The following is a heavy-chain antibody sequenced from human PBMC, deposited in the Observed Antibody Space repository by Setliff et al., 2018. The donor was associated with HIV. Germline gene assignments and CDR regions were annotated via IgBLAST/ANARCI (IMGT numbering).Heavy chain of an antibody. CDR3: ATRPRIAARPFDY. CDR2: IFHSGDT. CDR1: GVSVGSGDYY. V-gene: IGHV4-31*03. D-gene: IGHD6-6*01. J-gene: IGHJ4*02. Sequence: SETLSLTCSVSGVSVGSGDYYWHWIRQHPEKALEWIGYIFHSGDTYYNPSLKSRISMSVDTSKNQFSLELTSLTAADTAVYYCATRPRIAARPFDYWGQGMLVNVS.